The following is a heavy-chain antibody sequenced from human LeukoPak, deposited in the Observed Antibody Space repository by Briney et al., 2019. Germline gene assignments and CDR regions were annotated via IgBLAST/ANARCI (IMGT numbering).Heavy chain of an antibody. CDR2: ISYDGSNK. CDR3: AKQAYDSPRTDFDY. J-gene: IGHJ4*02. V-gene: IGHV3-30*18. CDR1: GFTFSSYG. D-gene: IGHD3-22*01. Sequence: GRSLRLSCAASGFTFSSYGMHWVRQAPGKGLEWVAVISYDGSNKYYADSVKGRFTISRDNSKNTLYLQMNSLRAEDTAVYYCAKQAYDSPRTDFDYWGQGTLVTVSS.